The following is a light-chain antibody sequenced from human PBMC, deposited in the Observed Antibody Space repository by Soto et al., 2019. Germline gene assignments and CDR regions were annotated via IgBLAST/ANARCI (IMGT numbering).Light chain of an antibody. V-gene: IGKV1-39*01. CDR2: AAS. J-gene: IGKJ5*01. Sequence: EIQITQAPASRYTSVLGTVNLTLLASQSIRIYLNWYQQKPGNSPELLLFAASSLQSGVPSRFSGSGSGTDFTLTIRSLQPEDFATYYCQEASSFPSITCGQGTRREIK. CDR1: QSIRIY. CDR3: QEASSFPSIT.